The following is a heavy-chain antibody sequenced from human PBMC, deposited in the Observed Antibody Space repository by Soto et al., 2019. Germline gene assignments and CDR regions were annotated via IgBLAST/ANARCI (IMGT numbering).Heavy chain of an antibody. CDR1: GYTFAGYY. Sequence: QVQLVQSGAEVKKPGASVKVSCKASGYTFAGYYMHWVRQAPGQGLEWMGWINPNSGGTNYAQKFQGWVTMTRDTSISTAYMELSRLRSDDTAVYYCARGYGDYDDYYYGMDVWGQGTTVTVSS. J-gene: IGHJ6*02. D-gene: IGHD4-17*01. CDR2: INPNSGGT. CDR3: ARGYGDYDDYYYGMDV. V-gene: IGHV1-2*04.